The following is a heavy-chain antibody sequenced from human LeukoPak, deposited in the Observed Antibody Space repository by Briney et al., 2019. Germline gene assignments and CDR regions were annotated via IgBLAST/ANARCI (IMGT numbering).Heavy chain of an antibody. CDR3: ARRSSSGPYYFDY. CDR2: INPSGGTT. Sequence: ASVKVSCKASGYTFTTYYIQWVRQAPGQGLEWMGIINPSGGTTGYAQKFQGRVTMTRDTSTSTVSMELSSLRSEDTAVYYCARRSSSGPYYFDYWGQGTLVTVSS. CDR1: GYTFTTYY. V-gene: IGHV1-46*01. D-gene: IGHD3-22*01. J-gene: IGHJ4*02.